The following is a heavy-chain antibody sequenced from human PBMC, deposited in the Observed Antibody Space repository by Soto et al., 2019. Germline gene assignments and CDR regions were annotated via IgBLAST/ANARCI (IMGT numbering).Heavy chain of an antibody. D-gene: IGHD3-3*01. V-gene: IGHV4-34*01. J-gene: IGHJ4*02. Sequence: SETLSLTCAVYGGSFSGYCWSWIRQPPGKGLEWIGEINHSGRTNYNPSLKSRVTISVDTSKSQFSLKLSSVTAADTAVYYCARGRKYYDFWSGYSHPRYYFNYWGQGILVTVSS. CDR1: GGSFSGYC. CDR2: INHSGRT. CDR3: ARGRKYYDFWSGYSHPRYYFNY.